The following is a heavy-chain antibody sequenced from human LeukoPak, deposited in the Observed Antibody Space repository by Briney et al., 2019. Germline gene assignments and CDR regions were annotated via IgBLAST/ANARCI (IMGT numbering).Heavy chain of an antibody. CDR3: ARISLTGYYYYSAMDV. D-gene: IGHD3-9*01. V-gene: IGHV7-4-1*02. CDR2: INTNTGDP. J-gene: IGHJ6*02. CDR1: GYTFTSYG. Sequence: GASVKVSCKASGYTFTSYGMNWVRQAPGQGLEWMGWINTNTGDPTYAQGFTGRFVFSLDTSVSTAYLQISGLKAEDTAVYYCARISLTGYYYYSAMDVWGQGTTVTVSS.